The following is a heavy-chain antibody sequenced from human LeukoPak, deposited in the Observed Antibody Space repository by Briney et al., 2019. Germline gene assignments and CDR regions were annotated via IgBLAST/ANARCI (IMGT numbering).Heavy chain of an antibody. J-gene: IGHJ4*02. V-gene: IGHV4-39*01. CDR2: IYYTGRT. Sequence: SETLSLTCTVSGGSISSSSYYWGWIRQPPGKGLEWIGSIYYTGRTYYNPSLKSRVTMSVDTSKNQFSLILSSVTAADTAVYYCARSTEWELLKAYFDYWGQGTLVTVSS. D-gene: IGHD1-26*01. CDR3: ARSTEWELLKAYFDY. CDR1: GGSISSSSYY.